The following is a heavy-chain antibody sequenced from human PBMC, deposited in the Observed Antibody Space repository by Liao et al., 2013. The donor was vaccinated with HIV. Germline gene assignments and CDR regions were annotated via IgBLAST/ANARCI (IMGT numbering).Heavy chain of an antibody. Sequence: QVQLQESGPGLVKPSETLSLTCTVSGGSISSYYWSWIRQPPGKGLEWIGYIFYSGSPNYNPSLKSRVTISVDTSKNQFSLRLSSVTAADTAVYYCARDYFYDSSGYGVGAYDIWSQGTMVTVSS. CDR2: IFYSGSP. CDR3: ARDYFYDSSGYGVGAYDI. CDR1: GGSISSYY. V-gene: IGHV4-59*01. J-gene: IGHJ3*02. D-gene: IGHD3-22*01.